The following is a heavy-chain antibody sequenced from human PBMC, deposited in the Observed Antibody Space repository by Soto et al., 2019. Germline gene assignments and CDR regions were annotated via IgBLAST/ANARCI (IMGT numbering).Heavy chain of an antibody. CDR3: ARDSNPLNLVY. CDR2: IWYSGTS. Sequence: SETLSLTCTVSGGSISSSSYYWGWIRQAPGKGLEWIGNIWYSGTSNYNPSLKSRVTISLDTSKNLFSLMLTSVTAEDTAVYYCARDSNPLNLVYWGQGTLVTVPQ. V-gene: IGHV4-61*05. CDR1: GGSISSSSYY. D-gene: IGHD2-8*01. J-gene: IGHJ4*02.